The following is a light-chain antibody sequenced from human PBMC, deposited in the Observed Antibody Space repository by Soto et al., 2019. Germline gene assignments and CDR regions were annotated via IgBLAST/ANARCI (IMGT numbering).Light chain of an antibody. CDR1: QNITNNY. CDR3: QQHGNSPRT. V-gene: IGKV3-20*01. CDR2: GTS. J-gene: IGKJ1*01. Sequence: EIVLTQSPGTLSLSPGERATLPCRASQNITNNYVAWYQHKPGQAPILLIYGTSSRATGIPVRFSGSGSGTDFTLTISRLEPEDFAVYYCQQHGNSPRTFGQGTKVEIK.